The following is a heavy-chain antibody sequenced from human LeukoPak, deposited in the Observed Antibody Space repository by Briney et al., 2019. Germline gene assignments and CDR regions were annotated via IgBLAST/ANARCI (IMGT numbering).Heavy chain of an antibody. V-gene: IGHV4-59*01. D-gene: IGHD3-16*02. CDR1: GGSIANYY. CDR3: ARDYPHFFDN. CDR2: SYYTGPT. J-gene: IGHJ4*02. Sequence: SETLCLTCTVSGGSIANYYWSWIRQTPGKGLEWIGFSYYTGPTNYNPSLKSRVTISIDTSKSQFSLRLTSVTPADTAIYYCARDYPHFFDNWGQGALVTVSS.